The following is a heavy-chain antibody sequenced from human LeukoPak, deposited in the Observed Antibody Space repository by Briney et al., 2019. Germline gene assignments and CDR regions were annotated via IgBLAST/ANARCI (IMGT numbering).Heavy chain of an antibody. D-gene: IGHD3-22*01. Sequence: GGSLRLSCAASGFIFSDYQMNWVRQAPGKGLEWISYISSGSSTIYYADSVKGRFTVSRDNAKNSLYLQMYSLTDEDTAVYYCAREPPGNYDPSGHYYAHFDYWGQGTLVTVAS. J-gene: IGHJ4*02. V-gene: IGHV3-48*02. CDR1: GFIFSDYQ. CDR2: ISSGSSTI. CDR3: AREPPGNYDPSGHYYAHFDY.